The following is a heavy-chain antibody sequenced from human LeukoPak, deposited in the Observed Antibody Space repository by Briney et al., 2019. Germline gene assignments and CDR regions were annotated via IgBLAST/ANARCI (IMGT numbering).Heavy chain of an antibody. J-gene: IGHJ3*02. V-gene: IGHV3-21*01. CDR2: VSSSSSYT. D-gene: IGHD6-19*01. Sequence: GGSLRLSCAASGFTFSRYSMNWVRQAPGKGLEWVSSVSSSSSYTYYADSVKGRFTISSDNAQQSLYLQMNSQRAEDTAVYQCARDQYSSGPNDAFDIWGQGTMVTVSS. CDR3: ARDQYSSGPNDAFDI. CDR1: GFTFSRYS.